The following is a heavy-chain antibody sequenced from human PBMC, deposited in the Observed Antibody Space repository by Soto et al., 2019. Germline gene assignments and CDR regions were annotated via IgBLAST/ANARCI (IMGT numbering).Heavy chain of an antibody. CDR1: GYTFTSYD. J-gene: IGHJ6*03. CDR2: MNPNSSNT. V-gene: IGHV1-8*01. CDR3: ARARMVYATYYYMDV. D-gene: IGHD2-8*01. Sequence: ASVKVSCKASGYTFTSYDINWVRQATGQGLEWMGWMNPNSSNTGYAQKFQGRVTMTRNTSISTAYMELSSLRSEDTDVYYCARARMVYATYYYMDVWGKGTTVTVSS.